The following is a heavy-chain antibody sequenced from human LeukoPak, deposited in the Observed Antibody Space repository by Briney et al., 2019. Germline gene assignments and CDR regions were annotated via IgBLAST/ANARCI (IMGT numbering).Heavy chain of an antibody. CDR2: INSDGINT. V-gene: IGHV3-74*01. D-gene: IGHD5-12*01. J-gene: IGHJ5*02. CDR1: GFTFSNYW. CDR3: ARGGGYDTSGGYNWFDP. Sequence: GGSLRLSCAASGFTFSNYWMHWVRQAPGKGLVWVSRINSDGINTSYADSVKGRFTISRDNSKNTLFLHMNSLRGEDTAVYYCARGGGYDTSGGYNWFDPWGQGTLVTVSS.